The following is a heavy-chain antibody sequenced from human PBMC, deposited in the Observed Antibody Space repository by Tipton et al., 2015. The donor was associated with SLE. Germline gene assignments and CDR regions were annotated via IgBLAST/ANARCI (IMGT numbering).Heavy chain of an antibody. J-gene: IGHJ3*01. CDR2: INRTGGT. D-gene: IGHD1-26*01. CDR1: GGSFSDYY. CDR3: VRERKYVVRFRELVAPDL. Sequence: LRLSCAVYGGSFSDYYWSWIRQTPGEGLEWIGEINRTGGTNYNPSLESRVTMSVDTSKNQFSLKLSPVTAADTAMYYCVRERKYVVRFRELVAPDLWGQGTAITVSS. V-gene: IGHV4-34*01.